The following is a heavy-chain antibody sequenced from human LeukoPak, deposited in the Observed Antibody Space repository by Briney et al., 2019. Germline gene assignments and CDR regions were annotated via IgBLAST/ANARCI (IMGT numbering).Heavy chain of an antibody. CDR1: GGSISSSSYY. Sequence: SETLSLTCTVSGGSISSSSYYWGWIRQPPGKGLEWIGSIYYSGSTYYNPSLKSRVTISVDTSKNQFSLKLSSVTAADTAVYYCARSARLMKGVVEVTALDDWGQGTLVTVSS. D-gene: IGHD3-3*01. CDR3: ARSARLMKGVVEVTALDD. CDR2: IYYSGST. J-gene: IGHJ4*02. V-gene: IGHV4-39*07.